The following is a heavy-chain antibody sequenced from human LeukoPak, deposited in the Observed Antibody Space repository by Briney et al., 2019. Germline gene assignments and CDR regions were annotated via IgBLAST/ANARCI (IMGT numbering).Heavy chain of an antibody. CDR3: ARDHWDILTGYYIDY. CDR2: ISSSSRYL. J-gene: IGHJ4*02. CDR1: EFTFSSYS. V-gene: IGHV3-21*01. D-gene: IGHD3-9*01. Sequence: GGSLRLSCAASEFTFSSYSMNWVRQAPGKGLEWVSSISSSSRYLYYADSVKGRFTISRDNAKNSLYLQMNSLRAEDTAVYYCARDHWDILTGYYIDYWGRGTLVTVSS.